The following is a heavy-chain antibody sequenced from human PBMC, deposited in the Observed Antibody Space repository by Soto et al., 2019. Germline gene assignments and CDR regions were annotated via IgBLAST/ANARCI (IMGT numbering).Heavy chain of an antibody. V-gene: IGHV4-4*07. CDR3: ARDVRYAYDF. CDR1: GGSISHYY. D-gene: IGHD3-3*01. J-gene: IGHJ4*02. CDR2: IYGSGGT. Sequence: VQLQESGPALVKPSETLSLTCTVSGGSISHYYWSWIRQPAGKGLEWIGRIYGSGGTNYNPSLKSRVTMSVDTSKNQFSLRLTSVSAADTAVYYCARDVRYAYDFWGQGTLVTVSS.